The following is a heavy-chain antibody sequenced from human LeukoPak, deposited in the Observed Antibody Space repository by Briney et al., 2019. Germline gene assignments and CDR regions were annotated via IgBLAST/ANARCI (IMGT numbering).Heavy chain of an antibody. J-gene: IGHJ4*02. V-gene: IGHV3-23*01. CDR2: MTGPTDTT. Sequence: GGSLRLSCAASGFNFNNDAMSWVRQTPGKGLEWLSAMTGPTDTTYYAESVKGRFTISRDYSKSMVYLQMNSLRADDTAVYYCAKGAEIDHWGQGTLVTVSS. CDR1: GFNFNNDA. CDR3: AKGAEIDH.